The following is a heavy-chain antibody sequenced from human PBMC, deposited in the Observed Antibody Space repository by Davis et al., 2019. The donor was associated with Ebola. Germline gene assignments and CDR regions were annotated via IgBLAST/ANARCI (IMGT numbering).Heavy chain of an antibody. CDR3: ARLSRLATVTSGGVGYHAMDV. CDR1: GYTFTSYG. J-gene: IGHJ6*02. Sequence: ASVKVSCKASGYTFTSYGISWVRQAPGQGLEWMGWISAYNGNTNYAQKLQGRVTMTTDTSTSTAYMELRSLRSDDTAVYYCARLSRLATVTSGGVGYHAMDVWGQGTTVTVSS. CDR2: ISAYNGNT. D-gene: IGHD4-17*01. V-gene: IGHV1-18*01.